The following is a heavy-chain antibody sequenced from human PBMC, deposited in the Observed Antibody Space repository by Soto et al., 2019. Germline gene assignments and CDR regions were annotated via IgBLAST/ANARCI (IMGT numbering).Heavy chain of an antibody. V-gene: IGHV3-23*01. CDR3: AKDLEVYESAWDV. D-gene: IGHD3-3*01. Sequence: EVQLLESGGGLVQPGGSLRLSCAASGFTFSSYAMSWVRQAPGKGLEWVSAISGSGGSTYYADSVKGRFTISRDNSKNSLYLQMNSLRAEDTAVYYCAKDLEVYESAWDVWGQGTTVTISS. CDR2: ISGSGGST. CDR1: GFTFSSYA. J-gene: IGHJ6*02.